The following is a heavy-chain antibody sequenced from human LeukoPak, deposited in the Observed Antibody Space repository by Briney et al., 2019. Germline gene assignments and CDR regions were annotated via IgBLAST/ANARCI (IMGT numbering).Heavy chain of an antibody. V-gene: IGHV4-38-2*01. Sequence: SETLSLTCAVSGYSISSDYYWGWIRQPPGKGLEWIGSIYHSGSTYYNPSLKSRVTISVDTSKNQFSLKLSSVTAADTAVYYCARAGSTGRLDPWGQGTLVTVSS. CDR2: IYHSGST. CDR3: ARAGSTGRLDP. CDR1: GYSISSDYY. J-gene: IGHJ5*02. D-gene: IGHD2-2*01.